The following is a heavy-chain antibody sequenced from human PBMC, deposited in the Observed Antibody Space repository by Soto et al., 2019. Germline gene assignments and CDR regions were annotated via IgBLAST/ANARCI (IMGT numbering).Heavy chain of an antibody. CDR2: IGTAGDT. CDR1: GFTFSSYD. Sequence: PGGSLRLSCAASGFTFSSYDMHWVRQATGKGLEWVSAIGTAGDTYYPGSVKGRFTISRENAKNSLYLQMNSLRAGDTAVYYCARSLWFNDAFDIWGQGTMVNVS. V-gene: IGHV3-13*01. J-gene: IGHJ3*02. CDR3: ARSLWFNDAFDI. D-gene: IGHD5-18*01.